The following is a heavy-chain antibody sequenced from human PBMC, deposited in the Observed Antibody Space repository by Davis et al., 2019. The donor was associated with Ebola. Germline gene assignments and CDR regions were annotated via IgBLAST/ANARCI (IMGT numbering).Heavy chain of an antibody. J-gene: IGHJ6*02. Sequence: SETLSLTCAVYGGSFSGYYWSWIRQPPGKGLEWIGEINHSGSTNYNPSLKSRVTISVDTSKNQFSLKLSSVTAADTAVYYCASEEIAVAGRFYYYYGMDVWGQGTTVTVSS. CDR1: GGSFSGYY. D-gene: IGHD6-19*01. V-gene: IGHV4-34*01. CDR2: INHSGST. CDR3: ASEEIAVAGRFYYYYGMDV.